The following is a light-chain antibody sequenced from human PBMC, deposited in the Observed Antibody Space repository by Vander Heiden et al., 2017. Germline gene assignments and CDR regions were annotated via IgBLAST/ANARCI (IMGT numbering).Light chain of an antibody. CDR1: QDIRNY. CDR2: DAS. J-gene: IGKJ4*01. V-gene: IGKV1-33*01. CDR3: QQYENLPLT. Sequence: SPSSLSASVGDRVTITCQANQDIRNYLNWYQHKPGKAPKLLIYDASNLEAGVPTRFSGSGSRTDFTFTISSLQPEDIATYYCQQYENLPLTFGGGTKVXIK.